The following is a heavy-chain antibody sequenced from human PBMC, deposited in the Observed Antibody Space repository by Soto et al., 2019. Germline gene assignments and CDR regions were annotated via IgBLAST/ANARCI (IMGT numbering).Heavy chain of an antibody. D-gene: IGHD2-15*01. V-gene: IGHV4-34*01. CDR1: GGSFSGYY. CDR3: ARDLVAEAAPPPNWFDP. Sequence: QVQLQQWGAGLLKPSETLSLTCAVYGGSFSGYYWSWIRQPPGKGLEWIGEINHSGSTNYNPSLRSRAPISVDTSKNQFSLKLPSVTAADTAVYYCARDLVAEAAPPPNWFDPWGQGTLVTVSS. J-gene: IGHJ5*02. CDR2: INHSGST.